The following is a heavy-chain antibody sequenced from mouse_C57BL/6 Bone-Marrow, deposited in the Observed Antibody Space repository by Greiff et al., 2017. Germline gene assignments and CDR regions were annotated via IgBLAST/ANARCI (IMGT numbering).Heavy chain of an antibody. V-gene: IGHV2-2*02. J-gene: IGHJ3*01. CDR2: IWSGGST. Sequence: VQLKESGPGLVQPSQSLSITCTVSGFSLTSYGVHWVRQSPGKGLEWLGVIWSGGSTDYNAAFISRLSISKDNSKSQVFFKMNSLQANDTAIYYCARKGDYGSSYAWFAYWGQGTLVTVSA. CDR1: GFSLTSYG. CDR3: ARKGDYGSSYAWFAY. D-gene: IGHD1-1*01.